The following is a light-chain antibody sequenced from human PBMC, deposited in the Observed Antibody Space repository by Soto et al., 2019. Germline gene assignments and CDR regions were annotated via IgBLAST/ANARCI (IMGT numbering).Light chain of an antibody. CDR1: ISDIGDYNY. J-gene: IGLJ1*01. Sequence: QSLLTQPASVSGSPGQSITISCTGAISDIGDYNYVSWYQQHPGKAPKLVISEVTNRPSGVSSRFSGSKSGNTASLTISGPQTEDEADYYCLSFRGTDSPSVFGTGTKVTVL. CDR3: LSFRGTDSPSV. V-gene: IGLV2-14*01. CDR2: EVT.